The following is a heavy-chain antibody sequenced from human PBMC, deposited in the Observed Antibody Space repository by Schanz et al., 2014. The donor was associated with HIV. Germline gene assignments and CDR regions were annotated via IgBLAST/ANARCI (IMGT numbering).Heavy chain of an antibody. CDR2: LFGSNE. V-gene: IGHV3-33*08. Sequence: QVQLVESGGGVVQPGKSLRLSCAASGFSFSSYGMHWVRQAPGKGLEWVAALFGSNEHYKESVKGRFTVSGDNSEDTLYLQMNSLGVDDSAIYYCVKRGSEASSNTWFADSWGQGTLVTVSS. D-gene: IGHD3-10*01. CDR1: GFSFSSYG. CDR3: VKRGSEASSNTWFADS. J-gene: IGHJ4*02.